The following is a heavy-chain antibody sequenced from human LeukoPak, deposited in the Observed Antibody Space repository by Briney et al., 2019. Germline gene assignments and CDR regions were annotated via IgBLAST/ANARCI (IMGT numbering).Heavy chain of an antibody. V-gene: IGHV3-53*01. J-gene: IGHJ6*04. CDR2: IYSGGST. CDR3: ARESGYSYGPLGMDV. Sequence: GRSLRLSCAASGFTFSSYAMHWVRQAPGKGLEWVSVIYSGGSTYYADSVKGRFTISRDNSKNTLYLQMNSLRAEDTAVYYCARESGYSYGPLGMDVWGKGTTVTVSS. D-gene: IGHD5-18*01. CDR1: GFTFSSYA.